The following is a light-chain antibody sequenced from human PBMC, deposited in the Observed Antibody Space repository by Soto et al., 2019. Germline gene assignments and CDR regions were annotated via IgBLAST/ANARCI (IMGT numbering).Light chain of an antibody. V-gene: IGKV1-12*01. Sequence: EIQMTQSPSSVSASVGDRVTITCRASQGISTWLAWYQQKAGKVPNLLIYGASNLHSGVPSRFSGSGSGTNFTLPISSLQPEDFATCYCQQANSFPITFGQGTRLEIK. CDR1: QGISTW. J-gene: IGKJ5*01. CDR3: QQANSFPIT. CDR2: GAS.